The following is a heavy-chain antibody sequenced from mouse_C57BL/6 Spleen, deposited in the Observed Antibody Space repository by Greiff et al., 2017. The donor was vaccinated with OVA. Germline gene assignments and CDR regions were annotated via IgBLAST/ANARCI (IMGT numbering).Heavy chain of an antibody. Sequence: QVQLQQSGAELVKPGASVKMSCKASGYTFTSYWITWVKQRPGQGLEWIGEIYPGSGSTNYNGKFKSKATLTVDTSSSTAYMQLSSLTSEDSAVYDCARFGDYYGSSYGYWGQGTTLTVSS. V-gene: IGHV1-55*01. D-gene: IGHD1-1*01. CDR3: ARFGDYYGSSYGY. CDR1: GYTFTSYW. J-gene: IGHJ2*01. CDR2: IYPGSGST.